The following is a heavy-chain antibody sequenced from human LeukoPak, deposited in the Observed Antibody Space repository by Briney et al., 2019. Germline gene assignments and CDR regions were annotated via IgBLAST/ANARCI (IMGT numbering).Heavy chain of an antibody. D-gene: IGHD2-2*02. Sequence: GGSLRLSCAASGFTFSSYGMHWVRQAPGKGLEWVAVISYDGSNKYYADSVKGRFTISRDNSKNTLYLQMNSMRAEDTAVYYCAKDMGRYCSSTSCYNYHYYGMDVWGQGTTVTVSS. CDR3: AKDMGRYCSSTSCYNYHYYGMDV. CDR2: ISYDGSNK. CDR1: GFTFSSYG. V-gene: IGHV3-30*18. J-gene: IGHJ6*02.